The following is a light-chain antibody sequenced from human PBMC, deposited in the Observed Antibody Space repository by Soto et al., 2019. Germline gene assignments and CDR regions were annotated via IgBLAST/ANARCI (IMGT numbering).Light chain of an antibody. CDR2: DNN. CDR1: SSNIGNNY. CDR3: ATWDSSLSAVL. Sequence: QSVLTQPPSVSAAPGQKVTISCSGSSSNIGNNYVSWYQQLPGTAPKFLIYDNNKRPSGIPDRFSGSKSGTSATLGITELQTGDEADYYCATWDSSLSAVLFGGGTKLTVL. V-gene: IGLV1-51*01. J-gene: IGLJ2*01.